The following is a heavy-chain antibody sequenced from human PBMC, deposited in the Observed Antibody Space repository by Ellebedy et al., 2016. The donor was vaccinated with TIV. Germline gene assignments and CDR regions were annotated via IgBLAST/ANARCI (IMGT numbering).Heavy chain of an antibody. V-gene: IGHV3-23*01. D-gene: IGHD1-14*01. Sequence: PGGSLRLSCAASGFTFSSYAMSWVRQAPGKGLEWVSTISGSGGSTYYADSVKGRFTISRDNSKNTLYLQMDSLRAEDTAVYYCAKRNPRGSYFDDWGQGTPVTVSS. CDR3: AKRNPRGSYFDD. CDR2: ISGSGGST. CDR1: GFTFSSYA. J-gene: IGHJ4*02.